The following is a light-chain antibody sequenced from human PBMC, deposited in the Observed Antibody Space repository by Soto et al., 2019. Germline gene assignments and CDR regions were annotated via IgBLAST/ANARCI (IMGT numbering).Light chain of an antibody. J-gene: IGKJ1*01. CDR3: QQYNSYSWT. CDR2: DAS. CDR1: QSISSW. Sequence: DIQMTQSPSTLSASVGDRVTNTCRASQSISSWLAWYQQKPGKALKLLIYDASSLESGVPSRFSGSGSGTEFTLTISSLQPDDFATYYCQQYNSYSWTVGQGTKVDIK. V-gene: IGKV1-5*01.